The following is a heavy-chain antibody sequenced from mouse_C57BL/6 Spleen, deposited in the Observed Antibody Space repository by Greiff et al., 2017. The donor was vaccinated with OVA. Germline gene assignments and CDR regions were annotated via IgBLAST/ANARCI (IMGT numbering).Heavy chain of an antibody. Sequence: EVKVVESGGGLVKPGGSLKLSCAASGFTFSSYAMSWVRQTPEKRLEWVATISDGGSYTYYPDNVKGRFTISRDNAKNNLYLQMSHLKSEDTAMYYCARVYGSSSYYFDYWGQGTTLTVSS. V-gene: IGHV5-4*03. CDR1: GFTFSSYA. CDR2: ISDGGSYT. D-gene: IGHD1-1*01. J-gene: IGHJ2*01. CDR3: ARVYGSSSYYFDY.